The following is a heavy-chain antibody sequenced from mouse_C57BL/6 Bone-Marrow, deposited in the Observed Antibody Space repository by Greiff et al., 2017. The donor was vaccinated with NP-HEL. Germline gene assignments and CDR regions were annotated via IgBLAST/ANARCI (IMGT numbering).Heavy chain of an antibody. J-gene: IGHJ2*01. D-gene: IGHD1-1*01. V-gene: IGHV1-19*01. CDR2: INPYNGGT. CDR1: GYTFTDYY. CDR3: ARGTTVVATPFDY. Sequence: EVQLVESGPVLVKPGASVKMSCKASGYTFTDYYMNWVKQSHGKSLEWIGVINPYNGGTSYNQKFKGKATLTVDKSSSTAYMELNSLTSEDSAVYYCARGTTVVATPFDYWGQGTTLTVSS.